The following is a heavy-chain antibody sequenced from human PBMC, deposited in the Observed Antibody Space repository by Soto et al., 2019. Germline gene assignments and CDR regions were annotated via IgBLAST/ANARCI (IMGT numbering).Heavy chain of an antibody. V-gene: IGHV4-59*01. CDR3: ARVSSRGLLLNY. J-gene: IGHJ4*02. Sequence: SETLSLTCTVSGGSISSYYWSWIRQPPGKGLEWIGYIYYSGSTNYNPSLKSRVTISVDTSKNQFSLKLSSVTAADTAVYYCARVSSRGLLLNYWGKGTLVTVSS. CDR2: IYYSGST. D-gene: IGHD3-22*01. CDR1: GGSISSYY.